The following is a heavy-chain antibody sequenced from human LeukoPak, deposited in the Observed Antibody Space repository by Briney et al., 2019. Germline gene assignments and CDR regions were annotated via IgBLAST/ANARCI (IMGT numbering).Heavy chain of an antibody. CDR3: ARSYSSSWHDGDY. J-gene: IGHJ4*02. D-gene: IGHD6-13*01. V-gene: IGHV3-48*03. CDR2: ISSSGNTI. Sequence: GSLRLSCVASGFTFSSYEMNWVRQAPGKGLEWVSCISSSGNTINYADSVKGRFTISRDNAKNSLYLQMSSLRAEDTAVYYCARSYSSSWHDGDYWGQGTLVTVSS. CDR1: GFTFSSYE.